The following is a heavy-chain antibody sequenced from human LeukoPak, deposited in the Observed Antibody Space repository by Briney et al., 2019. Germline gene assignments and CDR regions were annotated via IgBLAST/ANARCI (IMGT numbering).Heavy chain of an antibody. D-gene: IGHD3-22*01. V-gene: IGHV3-7*01. Sequence: PSETLSLTCTVSGGSISSYYWSWIRQPPGKGLEWVANIKQDGSEKYYVDSVKGRFTISRDNAKNSLYLQMNSLRAEDTAVYYCASGYYYDSSGYYDYYYGMDVWGQGTTVTVSS. CDR1: GGSISSYY. J-gene: IGHJ6*02. CDR2: IKQDGSEK. CDR3: ASGYYYDSSGYYDYYYGMDV.